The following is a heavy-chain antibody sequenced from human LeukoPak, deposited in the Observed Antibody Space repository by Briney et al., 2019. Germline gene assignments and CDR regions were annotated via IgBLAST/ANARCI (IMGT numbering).Heavy chain of an antibody. CDR2: INWNGGST. CDR1: GFPFSSYA. Sequence: GGSLRLSCAASGFPFSSYAMSWVRQAPGKGLEWVSGINWNGGSTGYADSVKGRFTISRDNAKNSPYLQTNSLRAEDTALYYCARDQDYPDYWGQGTLVTVSS. J-gene: IGHJ4*02. CDR3: ARDQDYPDY. D-gene: IGHD3-16*01. V-gene: IGHV3-20*04.